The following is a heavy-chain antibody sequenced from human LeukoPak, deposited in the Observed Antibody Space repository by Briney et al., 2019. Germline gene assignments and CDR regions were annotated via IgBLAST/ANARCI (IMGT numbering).Heavy chain of an antibody. Sequence: SETLSLTCTVSGGSISSYYWSWIRQPPGKGLEWIGYIYYSGSTNYNPSLKSRVTISVDTSKNQFSLKLSSVTAADTAVYYCARDADGDYLNDAFDIWGQGTMVTVSS. CDR3: ARDADGDYLNDAFDI. D-gene: IGHD4-17*01. V-gene: IGHV4-59*01. CDR2: IYYSGST. CDR1: GGSISSYY. J-gene: IGHJ3*02.